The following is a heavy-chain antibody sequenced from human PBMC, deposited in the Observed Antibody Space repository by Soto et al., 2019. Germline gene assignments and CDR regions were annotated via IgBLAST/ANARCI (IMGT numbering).Heavy chain of an antibody. V-gene: IGHV4-59*08. CDR1: GGSISSYY. J-gene: IGHJ4*02. Sequence: PSETLSLTCTVSGGSISSYYWSLIRQPPGKGLEWIGYIYYSGSTNYNPSLKSRVTISVDTSKNPFSLKLSSVTAADTAVYYCARRYSSSFDFWGQGTLVTVSS. CDR3: ARRYSSSFDF. D-gene: IGHD6-13*01. CDR2: IYYSGST.